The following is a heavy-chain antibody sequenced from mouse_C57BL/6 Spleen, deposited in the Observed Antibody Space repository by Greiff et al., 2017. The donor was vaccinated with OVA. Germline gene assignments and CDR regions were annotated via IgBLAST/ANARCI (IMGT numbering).Heavy chain of an antibody. CDR2: ISSGGSYT. CDR1: GFTFSSYG. D-gene: IGHD2-3*01. CDR3: ARHVLVTITYAMDY. V-gene: IGHV5-6*02. Sequence: DVKLVESGGDLVKPGGSLKLSCAASGFTFSSYGMSWVRQTPDKRLEWVATISSGGSYTYYPDSVKGRFTISRDNAKNTLYLQMSSLKSEDTAMYYCARHVLVTITYAMDYWGQGTSVTVSS. J-gene: IGHJ4*01.